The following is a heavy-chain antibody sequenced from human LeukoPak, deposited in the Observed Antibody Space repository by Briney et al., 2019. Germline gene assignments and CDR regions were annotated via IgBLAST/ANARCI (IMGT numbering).Heavy chain of an antibody. Sequence: GRTLRLSCAASGFTFSSYEMNWVRQAPGKGLKWVSYISSSGSTIYYADSVKGRFTISRDNAKNSLYLQMNSLRAEDTAVYYCARDAVRGVIMGPLDYWGQGTVVTVSS. V-gene: IGHV3-48*03. J-gene: IGHJ4*02. D-gene: IGHD3-10*01. CDR2: ISSSGSTI. CDR3: ARDAVRGVIMGPLDY. CDR1: GFTFSSYE.